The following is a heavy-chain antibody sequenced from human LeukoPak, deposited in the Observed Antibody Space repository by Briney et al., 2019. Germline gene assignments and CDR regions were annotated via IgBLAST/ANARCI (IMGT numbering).Heavy chain of an antibody. J-gene: IGHJ4*02. D-gene: IGHD3-16*01. CDR1: GFTFSNYG. CDR3: ATGGTY. CDR2: ISSGGSIT. Sequence: PGGSLRLSCAASGFTFSNYGMNWVRQAPGKGLEWVSYISSGGSITHYADSVKGRFTISRDNAKNSLYLQMTSLRAEDTAFYYCATGGTYWGQGALVTVSA. V-gene: IGHV3-48*04.